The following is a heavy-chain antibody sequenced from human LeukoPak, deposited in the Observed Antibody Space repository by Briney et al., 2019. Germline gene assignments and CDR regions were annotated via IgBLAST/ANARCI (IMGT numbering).Heavy chain of an antibody. D-gene: IGHD3-3*01. CDR2: ISAYNGNT. CDR1: GYTFTSYG. J-gene: IGHJ4*02. CDR3: ARDFGYDFWRGHLGHPVPDY. Sequence: VASVKVSCKASGYTFTSYGISWVRQAPGQGLEWMGWISAYNGNTNYAQKLQGRVTMTTDTSTSTAYMELRSLRSDDTAVYYCARDFGYDFWRGHLGHPVPDYWGQGTLVTVSS. V-gene: IGHV1-18*01.